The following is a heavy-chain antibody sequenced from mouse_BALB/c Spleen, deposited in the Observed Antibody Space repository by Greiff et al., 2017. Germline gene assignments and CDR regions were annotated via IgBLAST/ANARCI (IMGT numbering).Heavy chain of an antibody. CDR3: ARSYGKAYYFDY. D-gene: IGHD2-10*02. CDR1: GFTFSSFG. CDR2: ISSGSSTI. V-gene: IGHV5-17*02. J-gene: IGHJ2*01. Sequence: DVMLVESGGGLVQPGGSRKLSCAASGFTFSSFGMHWVRQAPEKGLEWVAYISSGSSTIYYADTVKGRFTISRDNPKNTLFLQMTSLRSEDTAMYYCARSYGKAYYFDYLGQGTTLTVSS.